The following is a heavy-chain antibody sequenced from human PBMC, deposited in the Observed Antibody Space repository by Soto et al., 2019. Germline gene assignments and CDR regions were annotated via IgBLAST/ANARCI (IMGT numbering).Heavy chain of an antibody. CDR3: AKTGFWSDYGDVDY. J-gene: IGHJ4*01. D-gene: IGHD3-3*01. V-gene: IGHV4-39*01. CDR2: INYSGST. Sequence: QLQLQESGPGLVKPSETLSLTCTVSGGSISSSSSYWGWIRQPPGKGLEWIGSINYSGSTYYNPSLKSRITISVDASKNQFSLKLSSVTAADTAVYFCAKTGFWSDYGDVDYWGHGTLVTVSS. CDR1: GGSISSSSSY.